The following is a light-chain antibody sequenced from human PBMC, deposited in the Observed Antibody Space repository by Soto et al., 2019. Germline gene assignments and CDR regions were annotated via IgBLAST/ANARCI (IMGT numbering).Light chain of an antibody. CDR3: QSYDSSLSGYV. J-gene: IGLJ1*01. CDR1: SSNIGAGYD. Sequence: QSVLTQPPSVSGAPGQRVTISCTGSSSNIGAGYDVHWYQQLPGTAPKPLIYGTSNRPSGVPDRFSGSKSGTSASLAITGLQAEDEADYYCQSYDSSLSGYVFGTGTKLTVL. CDR2: GTS. V-gene: IGLV1-40*01.